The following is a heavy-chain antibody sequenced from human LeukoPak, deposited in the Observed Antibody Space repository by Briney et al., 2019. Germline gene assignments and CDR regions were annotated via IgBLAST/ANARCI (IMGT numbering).Heavy chain of an antibody. V-gene: IGHV3-21*01. J-gene: IGHJ4*02. D-gene: IGHD4-23*01. Sequence: SGGSLRLSCAASGFTFSSYSMSWVRQAPGKGLEWVSSISSSSSYIYYADSVKGRFTISRDNAKNSLYLQMNSLRAEDTAVYYCARQVTGRFDYWGQGTPVTVSS. CDR2: ISSSSSYI. CDR1: GFTFSSYS. CDR3: ARQVTGRFDY.